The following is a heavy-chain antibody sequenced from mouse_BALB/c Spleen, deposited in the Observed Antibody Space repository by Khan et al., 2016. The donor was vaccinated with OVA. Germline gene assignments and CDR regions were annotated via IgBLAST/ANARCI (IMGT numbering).Heavy chain of an antibody. CDR1: GYTFTTYY. Sequence: QVQLKESGPELVKPGASVRISCKASGYTFTTYYIHWVKQRPGQGLEWIGWIYPGSFNTNYSEKFKGTATLTADKSSSTAYMQLSSLTSEDSSVDFCARDEYFLGDAMDYWGQGTSVTVSS. J-gene: IGHJ4*01. CDR2: IYPGSFNT. CDR3: ARDEYFLGDAMDY. V-gene: IGHV1S56*01.